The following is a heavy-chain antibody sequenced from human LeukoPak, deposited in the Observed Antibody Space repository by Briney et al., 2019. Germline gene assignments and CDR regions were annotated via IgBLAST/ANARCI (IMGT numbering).Heavy chain of an antibody. CDR1: GFTFNYAW. D-gene: IGHD3-22*01. CDR3: ARGDYYDSSGYPYYFDY. J-gene: IGHJ4*02. Sequence: GGPLRLSCAASGFTFNYAWMSWVRQAPGKGLEWVSYISSSSSTIYYADSVKGRFTISRDNAKNSLYLQMNSLRAEDTAVYYCARGDYYDSSGYPYYFDYWGQGTLVTVSS. V-gene: IGHV3-48*04. CDR2: ISSSSSTI.